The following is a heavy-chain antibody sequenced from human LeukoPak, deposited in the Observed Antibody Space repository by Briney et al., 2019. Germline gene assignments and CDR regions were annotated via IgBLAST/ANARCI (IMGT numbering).Heavy chain of an antibody. CDR3: ATDGLPVDMVGAAFDL. Sequence: PGTSLRLSCAASGLTFKNYGMHWVRQAPGKGLEWVALIFNDGSNTNYADSVKGRFIISRDNSKNTVYLQMNSLSAEDTAVYYCATDGLPVDMVGAAFDLWGRGTLVAVSS. J-gene: IGHJ4*02. CDR2: IFNDGSNT. V-gene: IGHV3-33*03. CDR1: GLTFKNYG. D-gene: IGHD2-15*01.